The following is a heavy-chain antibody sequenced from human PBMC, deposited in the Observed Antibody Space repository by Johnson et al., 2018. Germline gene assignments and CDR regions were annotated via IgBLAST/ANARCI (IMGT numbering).Heavy chain of an antibody. CDR1: GFTFSSYA. Sequence: EVQLVETGGGLVQPGGSLRLSCAASGFTFSSYAMSWVRQAPGKGLEWVSAISGSGSTTYYADSVKGRFTISRDNSKNMLYLQMNNLRAEDTAVYYCAKERQWLVERDYWGQGTLVIVSS. CDR3: AKERQWLVERDY. D-gene: IGHD6-19*01. V-gene: IGHV3-23*04. CDR2: ISGSGSTT. J-gene: IGHJ4*02.